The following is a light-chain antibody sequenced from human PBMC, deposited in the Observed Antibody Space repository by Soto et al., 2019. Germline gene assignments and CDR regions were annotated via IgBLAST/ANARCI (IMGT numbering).Light chain of an antibody. CDR2: DDR. CDR1: NIGSKS. J-gene: IGLJ1*01. V-gene: IGLV3-21*02. CDR3: QLWVSSSHHFYA. Sequence: SYELTQPPSVSVAPGQTARITCGGDNIGSKSVHWYQQKPGQAPVLVVYDDRDRPSGIPERFSGSNSGNTATLTISRVEAGDGADYYCQLWVSSSHHFYAFGTGTKLTVL.